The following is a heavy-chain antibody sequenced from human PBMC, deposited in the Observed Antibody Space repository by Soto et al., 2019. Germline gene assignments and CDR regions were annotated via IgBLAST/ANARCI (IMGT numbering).Heavy chain of an antibody. Sequence: PGGSLRLSCAASGFTFSNYAMTWVRQAPGKGLEWVSGVTRGGSAYYADSVKGRFTISRDNSKNTVFLQMNSLRAEDTAIYYCAKVRADYYDSSGPIDYWGQGTLVTVSS. CDR3: AKVRADYYDSSGPIDY. V-gene: IGHV3-23*01. CDR1: GFTFSNYA. CDR2: VTRGGSA. J-gene: IGHJ4*02. D-gene: IGHD3-22*01.